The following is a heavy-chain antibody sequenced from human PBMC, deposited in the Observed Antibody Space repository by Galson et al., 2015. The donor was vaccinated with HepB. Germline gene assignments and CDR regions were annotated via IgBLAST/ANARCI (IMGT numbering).Heavy chain of an antibody. CDR1: RFTFSDYA. J-gene: IGHJ4*02. CDR3: ARDGYYGSGSYFNSDAFDS. D-gene: IGHD3-10*01. Sequence: LRLSCAASRFTFSDYAMHWVRQAPGKGLEWVALISFDGSHKWYADSVKGRFTISRDNSKNTLFLQMNSLRTKDTAVYYCARDGYYGSGSYFNSDAFDSWGQGTLVTVSS. V-gene: IGHV3-30*04. CDR2: ISFDGSHK.